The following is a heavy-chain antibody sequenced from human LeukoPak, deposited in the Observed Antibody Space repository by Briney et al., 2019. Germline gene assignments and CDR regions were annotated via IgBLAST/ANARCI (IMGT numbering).Heavy chain of an antibody. V-gene: IGHV1-69*04. CDR2: IIPILGIA. D-gene: IGHD5-18*01. Sequence: SVKVSCKASGGTFSSYAISWVRQAPGQGLEWMGRIIPILGIANYAQKFQGRVTITADKSTSTAYMELSSLRAEDTAVYYCAREKYTAMVPCGMDVWGQGTTVTVSS. CDR3: AREKYTAMVPCGMDV. CDR1: GGTFSSYA. J-gene: IGHJ6*02.